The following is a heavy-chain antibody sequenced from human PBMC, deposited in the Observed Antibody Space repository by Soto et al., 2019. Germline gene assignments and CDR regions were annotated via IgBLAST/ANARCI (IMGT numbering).Heavy chain of an antibody. J-gene: IGHJ4*02. CDR1: VGSISSDDYY. Sequence: PSETLSLTCSVSVGSISSDDYYCTWIRQPPGEGLEWIGYIYYTGRTSSTPSLESRVTISIDTAKNQFSLELSSVSAAGTAVYYCAREGSSSPEYFDFWGPGTLVTVSS. D-gene: IGHD2-15*01. V-gene: IGHV4-30-4*01. CDR3: AREGSSSPEYFDF. CDR2: IYYTGRT.